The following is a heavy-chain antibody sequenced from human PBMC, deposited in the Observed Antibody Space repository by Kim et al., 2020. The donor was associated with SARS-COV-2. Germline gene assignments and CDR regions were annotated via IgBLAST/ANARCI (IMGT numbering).Heavy chain of an antibody. CDR2: ISDDGSKT. D-gene: IGHD3-16*01. V-gene: IGHV3-30*18. CDR3: AKDKWNFMSTHVEY. J-gene: IGHJ4*01. CDR1: GFNFNNFA. Sequence: GGSLRLSCAASGFNFNNFAMHWVRQAPGKGLEWVAPISDDGSKTYYADSLKGRFTISRDSSKNTMYLQMNSLRPEDTAVYFCAKDKWNFMSTHVEYWG.